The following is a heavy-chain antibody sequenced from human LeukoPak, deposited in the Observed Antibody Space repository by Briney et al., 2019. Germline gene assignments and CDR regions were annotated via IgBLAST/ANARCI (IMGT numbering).Heavy chain of an antibody. D-gene: IGHD3-9*01. CDR2: INHSGST. J-gene: IGHJ3*02. Sequence: PSETLSLTCAVYGGSFSGYYWSWIHQPPGKGLEWIGEINHSGSTNYNPSLKSRVTISVDTSKNQFSLKLSSVTAADTAVYYCARDKYDILTGYSADAFDIWGQGTMVTVSS. CDR3: ARDKYDILTGYSADAFDI. V-gene: IGHV4-34*01. CDR1: GGSFSGYY.